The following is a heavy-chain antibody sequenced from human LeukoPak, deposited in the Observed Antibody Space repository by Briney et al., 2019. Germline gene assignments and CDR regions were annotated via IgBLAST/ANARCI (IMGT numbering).Heavy chain of an antibody. CDR3: ARLGTYCSSTSCYNHDAFDI. Sequence: KPGGSLRLSCAAPGFTFSSYSMNWVRQAPGKGLEWVSSISSSSSYIYYADSVKGRFTISRDNAKNSLYLQMNSLRAEDTAVYYCARLGTYCSSTSCYNHDAFDIWGQGTMVTVSS. J-gene: IGHJ3*02. CDR1: GFTFSSYS. V-gene: IGHV3-21*01. D-gene: IGHD2-2*02. CDR2: ISSSSSYI.